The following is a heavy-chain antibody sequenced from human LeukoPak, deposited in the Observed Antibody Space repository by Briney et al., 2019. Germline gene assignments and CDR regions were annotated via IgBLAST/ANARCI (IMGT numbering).Heavy chain of an antibody. V-gene: IGHV4-59*01. J-gene: IGHJ6*02. CDR3: ARVAIFGVVKYYGMDV. CDR1: GGSFSGYY. Sequence: SETLSLTCAVYGGSFSGYYWSWIRQPPGKGPEWIGYIYYSGSTNYNPSLKSRVTISVDTSKNQFSLKLSSVTAADTAVYYCARVAIFGVVKYYGMDVWGQGTTVTVSS. D-gene: IGHD3-3*01. CDR2: IYYSGST.